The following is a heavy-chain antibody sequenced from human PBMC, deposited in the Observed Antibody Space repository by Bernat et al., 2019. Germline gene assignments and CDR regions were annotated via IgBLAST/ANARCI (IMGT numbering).Heavy chain of an antibody. V-gene: IGHV3-30*18. CDR3: AKDRRIAASLDY. J-gene: IGHJ4*02. D-gene: IGHD6-25*01. CDR2: MSYYGSTQ. Sequence: QVHLVESGGGVVQPGGSLRLSCVASGFTFSYYGMHWVRQAPGKGLEWVAIMSYYGSTQYYADSVSGRFTFSRDNSKNTLYLQMNSLRAEDTAVYYCAKDRRIAASLDYWGQGTLVTVSS. CDR1: GFTFSYYG.